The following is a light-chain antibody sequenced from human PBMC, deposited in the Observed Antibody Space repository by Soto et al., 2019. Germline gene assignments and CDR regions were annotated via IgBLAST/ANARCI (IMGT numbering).Light chain of an antibody. V-gene: IGKV3-15*01. CDR1: QSVSSN. CDR2: GAS. CDR3: QQYGSSPGFT. Sequence: EIVMTQSPATLSVSPGERATLSCRASQSVSSNLAWYQQKPGQAPRLLIYGASTRATGIPDRFSGSGSGTDFTLTISRLEPEDYAVYYCQQYGSSPGFTFGGGTKVDIK. J-gene: IGKJ4*01.